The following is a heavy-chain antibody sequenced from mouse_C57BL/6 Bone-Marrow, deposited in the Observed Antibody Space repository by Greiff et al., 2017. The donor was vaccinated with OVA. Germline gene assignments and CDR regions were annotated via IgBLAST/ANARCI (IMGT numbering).Heavy chain of an antibody. CDR3: ARAGDGYAYFDY. Sequence: EVKLVESGPGLVKPSQTVFLTCTVTGISITTGNYRWSWIRQFPGNKLEWIGYIYYSGTITYNPSLTSRTTITRDTPKNQFFLEMNSLTAEDTATYYGARAGDGYAYFDYWGQGTTLTVSS. CDR2: IYYSGTI. D-gene: IGHD2-2*01. CDR1: GISITTGNYR. J-gene: IGHJ2*01. V-gene: IGHV3-5*01.